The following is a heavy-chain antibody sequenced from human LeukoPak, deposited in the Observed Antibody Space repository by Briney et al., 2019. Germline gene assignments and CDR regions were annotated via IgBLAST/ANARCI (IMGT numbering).Heavy chain of an antibody. V-gene: IGHV3-23*01. J-gene: IGHJ4*02. CDR2: ISGSGGST. CDR3: AKPMCSSTSCYRYFDY. D-gene: IGHD2-2*01. CDR1: GFTFSSYA. Sequence: GGSLRLSCAASGFTFSSYAMNWVRQAPGKGLEWVSGISGSGGSTSYADSVKGRFTISRDNSKNTLFLQMNSLRAEDTAVYYCAKPMCSSTSCYRYFDYWGQGSPVTVSS.